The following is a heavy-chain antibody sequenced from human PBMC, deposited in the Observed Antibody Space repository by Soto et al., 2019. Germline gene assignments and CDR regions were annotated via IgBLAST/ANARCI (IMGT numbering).Heavy chain of an antibody. CDR3: AAGGYSGYDWTWWPDS. CDR2: IVVGSGNT. V-gene: IGHV1-58*01. Sequence: QMQLVQSGPEVKKPGTSVKVSCKASGFTFTSSAVQWVRQARGQRLEWIGWIVVGSGNTNDVQKFQERVTITRDMSTSTAYMELSRLRSEDTAVYYCAAGGYSGYDWTWWPDSWGQGTLVTVSS. D-gene: IGHD5-12*01. CDR1: GFTFTSSA. J-gene: IGHJ4*02.